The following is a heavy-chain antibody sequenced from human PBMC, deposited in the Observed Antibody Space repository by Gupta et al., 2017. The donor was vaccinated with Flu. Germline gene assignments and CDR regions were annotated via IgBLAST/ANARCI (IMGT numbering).Heavy chain of an antibody. V-gene: IGHV3-15*01. D-gene: IGHD6-19*01. CDR3: TTYSSGWYGGFYYFDY. CDR1: GFTFSNAW. Sequence: EVQLVESGGGLVKPGGSLRLSCAASGFTFSNAWMSWVRQAPGKGLEWVGRIKSKTDGGTTDYAAPVKGRFTISRDDSKNTLYLQMNSLKTEDTAVYYCTTYSSGWYGGFYYFDYWGQGTLVTVSS. J-gene: IGHJ4*02. CDR2: IKSKTDGGTT.